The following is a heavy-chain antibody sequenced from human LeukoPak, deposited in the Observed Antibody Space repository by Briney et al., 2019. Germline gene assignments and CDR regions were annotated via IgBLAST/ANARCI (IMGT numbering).Heavy chain of an antibody. V-gene: IGHV3-74*01. CDR2: INSDGSST. D-gene: IGHD3-22*01. CDR3: ARAQFNYYDSSGYYYPLDY. CDR1: GFTFSSYW. J-gene: IGHJ4*02. Sequence: GGSLRLSCAASGFTFSSYWMHWVRQAPGKGLVWVSRINSDGSSTSYADSVKGRFTISRDNAKNTLYLQMNSLRAEDTAVYYCARAQFNYYDSSGYYYPLDYWGQGTLVTVPS.